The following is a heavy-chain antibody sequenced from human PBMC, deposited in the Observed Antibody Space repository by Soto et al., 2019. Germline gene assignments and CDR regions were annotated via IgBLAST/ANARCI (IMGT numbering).Heavy chain of an antibody. J-gene: IGHJ6*02. V-gene: IGHV3-30*18. CDR2: ISYDGHNK. CDR3: AKDLQAYGDYNYYYYGMDV. CDR1: GFTFTTFG. Sequence: QVQLVESGGGVVQPGDSLRLSCTASGFTFTTFGIHWVRQAPGKGLEWVALISYDGHNKYYSDSVKGRFTISRDNYKNTLSLQMNSLRAEDTAVYYCAKDLQAYGDYNYYYYGMDVWGQGTTVSVSS. D-gene: IGHD4-17*01.